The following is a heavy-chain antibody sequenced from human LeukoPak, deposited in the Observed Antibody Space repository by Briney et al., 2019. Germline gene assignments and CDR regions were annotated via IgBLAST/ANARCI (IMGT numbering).Heavy chain of an antibody. J-gene: IGHJ5*02. D-gene: IGHD3-22*01. CDR2: INHSGST. CDR3: ARGGVSSASGDWFDP. V-gene: IGHV4-34*01. CDR1: GGSFSGYC. Sequence: PSETLSLTCAVYGGSFSGYCWSWIRQPPGKGLEWIGEINHSGSTNYNPSLKSRVTISVDTSKNQFSLKLSSVTAADTAVYYCARGGVSSASGDWFDPWGQGTLVTVSS.